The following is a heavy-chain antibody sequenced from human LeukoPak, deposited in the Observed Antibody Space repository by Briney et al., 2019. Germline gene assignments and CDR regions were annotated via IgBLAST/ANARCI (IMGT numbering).Heavy chain of an antibody. CDR1: GFTVNSNY. J-gene: IGHJ4*02. D-gene: IGHD2-8*01. Sequence: GSLRLSCAASGFTVNSNYMSWVRPAPGKGLEWGSVIYSGGSTYYADSVRGRFTISRDNSKNTLYLQMNSLRAEDTAVYYCAKSSRRYCTNGICYDASADYFDSWGQGTMVTVSS. V-gene: IGHV3-53*01. CDR2: IYSGGST. CDR3: AKSSRRYCTNGICYDASADYFDS.